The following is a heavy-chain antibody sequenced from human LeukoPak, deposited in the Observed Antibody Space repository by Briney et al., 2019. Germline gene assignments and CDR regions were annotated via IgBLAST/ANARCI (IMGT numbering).Heavy chain of an antibody. CDR2: IGAAGDT. CDR1: GFTFSSYD. Sequence: GGSLRLSCAASGFTFSSYDMQWVRQATGKGLEWVSAIGAAGDTYYPGSVKGRFTISRENAKNSLYLQMNSLRDGDTAVYYCARGDSSYYYMDVWGKGTTVTVSS. D-gene: IGHD3-22*01. CDR3: ARGDSSYYYMDV. V-gene: IGHV3-13*01. J-gene: IGHJ6*03.